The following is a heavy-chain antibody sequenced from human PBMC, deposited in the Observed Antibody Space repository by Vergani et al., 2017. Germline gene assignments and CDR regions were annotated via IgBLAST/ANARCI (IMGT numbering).Heavy chain of an antibody. Sequence: EVQLVESGGGLVQPGGSLRLSCAASGFTFSRYWMHWVRQAPGKGLVWVSAISGSGGSTYYADSVKGRFAISRDNSKNTLYLQMNSLRAEDTAVYYCAKEGAGASYYFDCWGQGTLVTVSS. J-gene: IGHJ4*02. CDR3: AKEGAGASYYFDC. V-gene: IGHV3-23*04. D-gene: IGHD1-26*01. CDR1: GFTFSRYW. CDR2: ISGSGGST.